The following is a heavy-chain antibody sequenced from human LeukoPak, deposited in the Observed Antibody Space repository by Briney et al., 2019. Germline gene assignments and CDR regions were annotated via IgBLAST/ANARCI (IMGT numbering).Heavy chain of an antibody. D-gene: IGHD6-6*01. V-gene: IGHV4-31*03. J-gene: IGHJ5*02. CDR3: VRFRTSYLGLIDP. CDR1: GGSISSGGYY. CDR2: IYSSGST. Sequence: PSETLSLTCTVSGGSISSGGYYWSWIRQHPGKGPEWIGYIYSSGSTYYNPSLKSRVTISGDTSKNQFSLRLSSVTAADTAVYYCVRFRTSYLGLIDPWGQGTLVTVSS.